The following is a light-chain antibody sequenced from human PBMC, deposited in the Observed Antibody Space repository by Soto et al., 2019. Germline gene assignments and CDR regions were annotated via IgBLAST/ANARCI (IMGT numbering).Light chain of an antibody. Sequence: QSVLTQPASVFGSPGQSITLSCTGTSSDVGGYNYVSWYQQHPGKAPKLMIYEVSNRPSGVSNRFSGSKSGNTASLTISGLQAEDEADYYCSSYTSSNTVLFGEGTKLTVL. CDR1: SSDVGGYNY. V-gene: IGLV2-14*01. CDR3: SSYTSSNTVL. CDR2: EVS. J-gene: IGLJ2*01.